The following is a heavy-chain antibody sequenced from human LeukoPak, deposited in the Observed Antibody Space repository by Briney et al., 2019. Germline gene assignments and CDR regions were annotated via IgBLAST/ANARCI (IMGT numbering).Heavy chain of an antibody. D-gene: IGHD3-22*01. CDR3: ARDRYYDSSGYYFNDAFDI. V-gene: IGHV4-38-2*02. CDR1: GYSISSGYY. J-gene: IGHJ3*02. Sequence: SETLSLTCSVSGYSISSGYYWGWIRQPPGRGLEWIGSIYYTGGTLYNPSLKSRVSMSVDTSTNQFSLKLTSVTAADTAVYYCARDRYYDSSGYYFNDAFDIWGQGTMVTVSS. CDR2: IYYTGGT.